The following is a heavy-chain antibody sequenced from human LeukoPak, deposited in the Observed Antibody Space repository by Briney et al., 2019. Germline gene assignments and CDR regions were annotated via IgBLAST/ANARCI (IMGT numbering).Heavy chain of an antibody. V-gene: IGHV3-30*02. J-gene: IGHJ5*02. Sequence: GGSLRLSCAASGFTFSSYGMHWVRQAPGKGLEWVAFIRYDGSNQYYADSVKGRFTISRDSSKNTLYLQMNSLRAEDTAVYYCAKVVYSGYGRGPFDPWGQGTLVTVSS. CDR1: GFTFSSYG. CDR2: IRYDGSNQ. CDR3: AKVVYSGYGRGPFDP. D-gene: IGHD5-12*01.